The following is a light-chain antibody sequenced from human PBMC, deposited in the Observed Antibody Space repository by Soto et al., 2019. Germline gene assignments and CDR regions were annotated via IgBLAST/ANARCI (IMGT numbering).Light chain of an antibody. J-gene: IGLJ1*01. Sequence: SALTQPSSVSGSPGQSITISCTGTSSDVGGYNYVSWYQQHPGKAPKLMIYDVSNRPSGVSNRFSGSKSGNTASLTTSGLQDEDEADYYCSSYTSSSTLYAFGTGTKLTVL. V-gene: IGLV2-14*01. CDR3: SSYTSSSTLYA. CDR2: DVS. CDR1: SSDVGGYNY.